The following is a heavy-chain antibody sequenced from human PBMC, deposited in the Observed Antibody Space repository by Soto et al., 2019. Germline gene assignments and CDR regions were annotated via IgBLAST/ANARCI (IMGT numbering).Heavy chain of an antibody. CDR2: IFPIFGTA. V-gene: IGHV1-69*06. CDR3: ARVHGYTAPFDS. Sequence: QVELVQAGAEVKTPGSSVKVSCTASGGTFSTYVISWVRQAPGQGLEWMGGIFPIFGTANYAQKFHSRVTITADKSTSTAYMELSSLRSEDTAVYFCARVHGYTAPFDSWGQGTLVTVSS. D-gene: IGHD5-12*01. J-gene: IGHJ4*02. CDR1: GGTFSTYV.